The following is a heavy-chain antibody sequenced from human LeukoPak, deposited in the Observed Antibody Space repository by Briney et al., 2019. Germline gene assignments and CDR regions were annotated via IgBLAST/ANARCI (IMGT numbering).Heavy chain of an antibody. J-gene: IGHJ4*02. D-gene: IGHD6-13*01. V-gene: IGHV4-4*09. CDR2: IYASGST. CDR1: GGSISSYY. Sequence: SETLSLTCTVSGGSISSYYWNWIRQPPGKGLEWIGYIYASGSTNYNPSLMSRVTISIDRSKNQFSLKVGSVTAADTAVYCCARLTTAAAAHYFDYWGQGTLVTVSS. CDR3: ARLTTAAAAHYFDY.